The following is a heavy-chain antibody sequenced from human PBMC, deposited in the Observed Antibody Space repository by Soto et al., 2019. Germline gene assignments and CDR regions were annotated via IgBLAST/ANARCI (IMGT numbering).Heavy chain of an antibody. Sequence: LRLSCAASGFTFSSYCMHWVRQAPGKGLEWVAVIWYDGSNKYYADSVKGRFTISRDNSKNTLYLQMNSLRAEDTAVYYCARESAGIAVAGKNGFDYWGQGTLVTVSS. D-gene: IGHD6-19*01. V-gene: IGHV3-33*01. J-gene: IGHJ4*02. CDR1: GFTFSSYC. CDR3: ARESAGIAVAGKNGFDY. CDR2: IWYDGSNK.